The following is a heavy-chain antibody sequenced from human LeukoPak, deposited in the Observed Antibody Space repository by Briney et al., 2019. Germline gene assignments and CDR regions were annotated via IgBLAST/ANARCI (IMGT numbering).Heavy chain of an antibody. J-gene: IGHJ6*04. D-gene: IGHD4-17*01. CDR1: GYTFTSYG. CDR3: AREGGTTVTPNGMDV. V-gene: IGHV1-18*04. CDR2: ISAYNGNT. Sequence: GASVKVSCKASGYTFTSYGTSWVRQAPGQGLEWMGWISAYNGNTNYAQKLQGRVTMTTDTSTSTAYMELRSLRSDDTAVYYCAREGGTTVTPNGMDVWGKGTTVTVSS.